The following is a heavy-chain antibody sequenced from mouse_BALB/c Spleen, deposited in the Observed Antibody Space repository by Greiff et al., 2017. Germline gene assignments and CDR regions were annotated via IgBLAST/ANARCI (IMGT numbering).Heavy chain of an antibody. CDR2: ILPGSGST. J-gene: IGHJ4*01. CDR1: GYTFSSYW. D-gene: IGHD2-14*01. Sequence: VQLQQSGAELVRPGASVKLSSKASGYTFSSYWIEWVKQRPGHGLEWIGEILPGSGSTNYNEKFKGKATFTADTSSNTAYMQLSSLTSEDSAVYYCARAYYRYDGAMDYWGQGTSVTVSS. CDR3: ARAYYRYDGAMDY. V-gene: IGHV1-9*01.